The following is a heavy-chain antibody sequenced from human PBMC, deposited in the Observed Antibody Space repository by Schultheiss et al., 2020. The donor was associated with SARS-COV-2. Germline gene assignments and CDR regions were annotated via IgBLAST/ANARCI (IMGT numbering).Heavy chain of an antibody. Sequence: ASVKVSCKASGYTFTDYYMHWLRQAPGQGLEWMGRINPNSGGTNYAQKFQGRVTITADESTSTAYMELSSLRSEDTAVYYCARYDSSSVYYYYGMDVWGQGTTVTVSS. CDR1: GYTFTDYY. V-gene: IGHV1-2*06. D-gene: IGHD3-22*01. CDR2: INPNSGGT. CDR3: ARYDSSSVYYYYGMDV. J-gene: IGHJ6*02.